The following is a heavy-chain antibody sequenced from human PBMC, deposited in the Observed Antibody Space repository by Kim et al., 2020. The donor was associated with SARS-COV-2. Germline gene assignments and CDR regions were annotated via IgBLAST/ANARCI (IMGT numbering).Heavy chain of an antibody. D-gene: IGHD3-10*01. J-gene: IGHJ4*02. CDR3: ARVGYYGSGSYLTY. Sequence: ASVKVSCKTSGYTFTGYYIHWVRQAPGQGLEWMGWINPNSGVTNYAQKFQGRVTMSRDTSISTAYMELSGLTSDDTAVYYCARVGYYGSGSYLTYWGQGTLVTVSS. V-gene: IGHV1-2*02. CDR1: GYTFTGYY. CDR2: INPNSGVT.